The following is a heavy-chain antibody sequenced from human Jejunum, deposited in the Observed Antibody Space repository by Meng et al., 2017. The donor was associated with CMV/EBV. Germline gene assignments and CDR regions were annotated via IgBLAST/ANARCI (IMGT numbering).Heavy chain of an antibody. CDR1: GFTFSSYD. CDR3: AKEFNYGDYFDY. D-gene: IGHD4-17*01. V-gene: IGHV3-23*01. J-gene: IGHJ4*02. Sequence: CAAAGFTFSSYDMSWVRQAPGKGLEWVSAISGSGGTTYYADSVKGRFTISRDNSKNTLYLQMNSLRAEDTAVYYCAKEFNYGDYFDYWGQGTLVTVSS. CDR2: ISGSGGTT.